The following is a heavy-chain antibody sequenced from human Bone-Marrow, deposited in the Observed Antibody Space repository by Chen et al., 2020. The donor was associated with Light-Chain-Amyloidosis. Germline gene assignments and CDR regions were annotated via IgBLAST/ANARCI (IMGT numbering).Heavy chain of an antibody. V-gene: IGHV4-4*07. J-gene: IGHJ6*02. CDR3: ASSLVRGAFYGLDV. Sequence: QLQESGPGLVKPSETLSLTCSVSGDSIENHYWTWIRQPAGGGLEWIRRIYSTGGTFFNPSLESRLSMSVDTSKNQFSLNLASITAADTAVYYCASSLVRGAFYGLDVWGQGTAVIVSS. D-gene: IGHD3-10*01. CDR1: GDSIENHY. CDR2: IYSTGGT.